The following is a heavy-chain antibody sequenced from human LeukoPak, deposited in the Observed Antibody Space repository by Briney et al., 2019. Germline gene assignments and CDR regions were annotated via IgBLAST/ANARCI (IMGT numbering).Heavy chain of an antibody. V-gene: IGHV3-7*01. CDR2: IKQDGSAK. D-gene: IGHD6-13*01. CDR1: GFSFSTYW. CDR3: AREAIIAAAGPDGDYFDY. J-gene: IGHJ4*02. Sequence: QPGGSLRLSCAASGFSFSTYWMTWVRQAPGKGLEWVANIKQDGSAKYYVDSVKGRFTISRDNAKNSLYLQMNSLRAEDTAVYYCAREAIIAAAGPDGDYFDYWGQGTLVTVSS.